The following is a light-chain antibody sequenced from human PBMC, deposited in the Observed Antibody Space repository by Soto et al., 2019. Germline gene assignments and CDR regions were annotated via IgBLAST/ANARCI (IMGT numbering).Light chain of an antibody. J-gene: IGKJ2*01. CDR3: RQCAHRPYT. Sequence: DVVMTQSPLSLPVTLGQPASISCTSSQSLVYSDGNTYLNWFQQRPGQSPRRLIYKVSNRDSGVPDRFRGSGSGTDFALIVRRVLAEDVEVYYCRQCAHRPYTFGYGTQVDIK. V-gene: IGKV2-30*01. CDR2: KVS. CDR1: QSLVYSDGNTY.